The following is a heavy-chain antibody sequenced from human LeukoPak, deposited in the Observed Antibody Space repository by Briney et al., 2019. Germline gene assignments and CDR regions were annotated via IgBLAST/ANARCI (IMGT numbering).Heavy chain of an antibody. Sequence: GGSLRLSCAASGFTFSSYTMHWVRQAPGKGLEWVAFIRYDGSNKYYADSVKGRFTISRDNSKNTLYLQMNSLRAEDTAVYYCAKGVNIVVVVAAEYYFDYWGQGTLVTVSS. D-gene: IGHD2-15*01. V-gene: IGHV3-30*02. J-gene: IGHJ4*02. CDR2: IRYDGSNK. CDR1: GFTFSSYT. CDR3: AKGVNIVVVVAAEYYFDY.